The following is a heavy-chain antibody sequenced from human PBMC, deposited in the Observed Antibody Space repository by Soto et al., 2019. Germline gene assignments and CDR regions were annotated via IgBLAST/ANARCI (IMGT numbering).Heavy chain of an antibody. CDR3: ESSRNSGYDKNLFDP. CDR1: GGTFSSYA. V-gene: IGHV1-69*01. Sequence: QVQLVQSGAEVKKPGSSVKVSCKASGGTFSSYAISWVRQAPGQGLEWMGGIIPIFGTANYAQKFQGRVTITADESTSTAYMELSSLSSEDTAVYYCESSRNSGYDKNLFDPWGQGTLVTVSS. CDR2: IIPIFGTA. D-gene: IGHD5-12*01. J-gene: IGHJ5*02.